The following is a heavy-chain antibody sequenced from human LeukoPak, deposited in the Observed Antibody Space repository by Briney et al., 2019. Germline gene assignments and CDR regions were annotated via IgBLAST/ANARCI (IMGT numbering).Heavy chain of an antibody. CDR2: ISGSGGST. Sequence: GGSPRLSCAASGFTFSSYAMSWVRQAPGKGLEWVSAISGSGGSTYYADSVKGRFTISRDNSKNTLYLQMNSLRAEDTAVYYCAKASGSSWLKGGFDPWGQGTLVTVSS. J-gene: IGHJ5*02. CDR1: GFTFSSYA. D-gene: IGHD6-13*01. V-gene: IGHV3-23*01. CDR3: AKASGSSWLKGGFDP.